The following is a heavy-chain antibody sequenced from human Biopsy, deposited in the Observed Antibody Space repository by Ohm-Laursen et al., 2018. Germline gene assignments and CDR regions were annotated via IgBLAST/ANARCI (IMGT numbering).Heavy chain of an antibody. CDR2: IYNSETT. V-gene: IGHV4-39*01. CDR3: ARQEFATSPLDY. J-gene: IGHJ4*02. CDR1: GDSISTSTTYY. Sequence: SETLSLTCTVSGDSISTSTTYYWAWLRQPPGKGLEWIGSIYNSETTFYNPSLKSRVAISVDTSKNQFSLKVSSVTAAGTALYYCARQEFATSPLDYWGQGSLVTVSS. D-gene: IGHD3-10*01.